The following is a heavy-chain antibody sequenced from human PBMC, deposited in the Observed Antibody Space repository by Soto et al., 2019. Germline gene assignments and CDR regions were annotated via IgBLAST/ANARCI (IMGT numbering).Heavy chain of an antibody. CDR1: GYTFINFF. CDR2: IIPIFGTA. V-gene: IGHV1-69*06. J-gene: IGHJ4*02. Sequence: SVKVSRKASGYTFINFFIQWVRQAPGQGLEWMGGIIPIFGTANYAQKFQGRVTITADKSTSTAYMELSSLRSEDTAVYYCARAPGYSSSWSLDYWGQGTLVTVSS. D-gene: IGHD6-13*01. CDR3: ARAPGYSSSWSLDY.